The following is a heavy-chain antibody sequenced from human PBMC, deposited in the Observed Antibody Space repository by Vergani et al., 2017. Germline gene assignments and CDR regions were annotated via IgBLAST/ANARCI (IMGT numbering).Heavy chain of an antibody. D-gene: IGHD1-20*01. CDR2: ISGQNFRT. CDR1: GFTFIMHA. J-gene: IGHJ4*01. V-gene: IGHV3-23*01. CDR3: AGAYGRYDWFDY. Sequence: EVQLLESGGDLVQPGGSLRLSCAASGFTFIMHAMSWVRQAPGKGLEWVSGISGQNFRTHYADSVKGRFTISRDDSKNTVYLQMNSLRVEDTAVYYCAGAYGRYDWFDYWGQRTLVTVSS.